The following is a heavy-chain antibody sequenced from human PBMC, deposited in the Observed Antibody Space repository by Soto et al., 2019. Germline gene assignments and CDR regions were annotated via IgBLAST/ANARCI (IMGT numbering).Heavy chain of an antibody. V-gene: IGHV1-69*02. CDR1: GDTFSFYS. CDR2: INPILSMS. Sequence: QVQLVQSGAEVRKPGSSVKVSCKASGDTFSFYSIHWVRQAPGLGLEWMGRINPILSMSNYAQRFQGRVTMTADKSTGTAYMKLSGLRSEDTAIYYCASSYGSGYRAFDYWGQGALVTVSS. CDR3: ASSYGSGYRAFDY. D-gene: IGHD3-10*01. J-gene: IGHJ4*02.